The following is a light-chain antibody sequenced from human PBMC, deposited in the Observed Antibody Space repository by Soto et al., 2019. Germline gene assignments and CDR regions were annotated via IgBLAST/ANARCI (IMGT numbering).Light chain of an antibody. CDR1: QSVYSN. CDR3: QQYNNWPPLT. V-gene: IGKV3D-15*01. J-gene: IGKJ4*01. CDR2: GAS. Sequence: MVMTQSPATLSVYHGERATLSCRASQSVYSNLAWYQQKPGQAPRLLIFGASTRATGIPARFSGSGSGTEFTLAISSLQSEDFGVYYCQQYNNWPPLTFGGGTKV.